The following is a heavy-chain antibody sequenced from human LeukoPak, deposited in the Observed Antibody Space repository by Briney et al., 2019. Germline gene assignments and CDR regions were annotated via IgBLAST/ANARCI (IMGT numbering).Heavy chain of an antibody. J-gene: IGHJ4*02. CDR2: IYYSGST. Sequence: SETLSLTCTVSGGSITSYYWSWIRQPPGKGLEWIGYIYYSGSTNYNPSLKSRVTISVDTSKDQFSLKLSSVTAADTAVYYCARYTVLRFLEWLFIDYWGQGTLVTVSS. V-gene: IGHV4-59*08. CDR3: ARYTVLRFLEWLFIDY. D-gene: IGHD3-3*01. CDR1: GGSITSYY.